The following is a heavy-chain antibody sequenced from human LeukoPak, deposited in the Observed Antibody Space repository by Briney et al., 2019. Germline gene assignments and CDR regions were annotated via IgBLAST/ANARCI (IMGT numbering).Heavy chain of an antibody. Sequence: ETLSLTCTVSGGSINSSGYYWGWIRQVPGEGLEWVANMKQDGRGINYLDSVKGRFTISRDNAKKSLYLQMSSLRAEDTAVYYCARGGTYDIWGQGTRVTVSS. V-gene: IGHV3-7*01. CDR3: ARGGTYDI. CDR2: MKQDGRGI. J-gene: IGHJ3*02. CDR1: GGSINSSGYY.